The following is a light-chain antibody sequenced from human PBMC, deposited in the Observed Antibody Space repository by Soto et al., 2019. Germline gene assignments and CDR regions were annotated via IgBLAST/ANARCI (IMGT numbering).Light chain of an antibody. V-gene: IGKV1-5*03. Sequence: DIQMTQSPSTLSASIGDRVTITCRASQSISSWLAWYQQKPGKAPKLLIYKASTLQSGVPSRFRRSGSGTEFTLNISSLQPDDFATYYCQLYTSYSEAFGQGTKVEF. CDR1: QSISSW. CDR2: KAS. J-gene: IGKJ1*01. CDR3: QLYTSYSEA.